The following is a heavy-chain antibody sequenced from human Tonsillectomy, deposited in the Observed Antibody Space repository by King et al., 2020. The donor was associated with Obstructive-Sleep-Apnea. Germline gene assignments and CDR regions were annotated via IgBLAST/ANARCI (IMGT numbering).Heavy chain of an antibody. CDR1: GYSISSGYY. Sequence: VQLQESGPGLVKPSETLSLTCTVSGYSISSGYYWGWIRQPPGKGLEWIGSIYHSGSTYYNPSLKCRITISGDTSKNQFSLKLSSVTAGDTAVYYCARVSPGYCSGGSCYPSWGQGTLVTVSS. J-gene: IGHJ5*02. CDR3: ARVSPGYCSGGSCYPS. V-gene: IGHV4-38-2*02. CDR2: IYHSGST. D-gene: IGHD2-15*01.